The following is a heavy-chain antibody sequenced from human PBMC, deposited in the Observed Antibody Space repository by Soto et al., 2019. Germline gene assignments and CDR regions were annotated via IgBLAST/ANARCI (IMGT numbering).Heavy chain of an antibody. CDR2: IYWDDAK. Sequence: QITLNESGPTQVKPRQTLTLTCTFSGFSLTTSGVGVGWIRQSPGKAPEWLALIYWDDAKRYSPSLQSRLTITKDTSKNQVVLTMADLGPADTATYYCAHIVLRTVFGLVTTTAIYFDFWGQVTTVAVAS. V-gene: IGHV2-5*02. CDR1: GFSLTTSGVG. J-gene: IGHJ4*02. D-gene: IGHD3-3*01. CDR3: AHIVLRTVFGLVTTTAIYFDF.